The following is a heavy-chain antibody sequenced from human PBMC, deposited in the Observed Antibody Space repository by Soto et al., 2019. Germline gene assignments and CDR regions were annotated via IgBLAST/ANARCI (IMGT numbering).Heavy chain of an antibody. CDR1: GFTFSSYA. CDR3: AKGRGGNLNWFDP. V-gene: IGHV3-23*01. J-gene: IGHJ5*02. D-gene: IGHD3-10*01. Sequence: GGSLRLSCAASGFTFSSYAMSWVRQAPGKGLEWVSAISGSGGSTYYADSVKGRFTISKDNSKNTLYLQMNTLRAEDTAVYYCAKGRGGNLNWFDPWGQGTLVTVSS. CDR2: ISGSGGST.